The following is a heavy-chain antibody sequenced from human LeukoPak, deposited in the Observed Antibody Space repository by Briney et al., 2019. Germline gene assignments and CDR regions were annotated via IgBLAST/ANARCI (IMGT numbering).Heavy chain of an antibody. J-gene: IGHJ4*02. D-gene: IGHD2-15*01. Sequence: SETLSLTCTVSGGSISSSSYYWGWIRQPPGKGLEWIGSIYYSGSTYYNPSLKSRVTISVDTSKNRFSLKLSSVTAADTAVYYCARVAAKTVDYWGQGTLVTVSS. CDR2: IYYSGST. V-gene: IGHV4-39*07. CDR1: GGSISSSSYY. CDR3: ARVAAKTVDY.